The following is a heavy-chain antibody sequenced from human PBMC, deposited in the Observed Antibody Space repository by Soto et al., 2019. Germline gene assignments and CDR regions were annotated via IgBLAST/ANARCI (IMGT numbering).Heavy chain of an antibody. CDR1: GFTFSSYG. CDR2: ISYDGSNK. J-gene: IGHJ4*02. V-gene: IGHV3-30*18. D-gene: IGHD4-17*01. Sequence: QVQLVESGGGVVQPGRSLRLSCAASGFTFSSYGMHWVRQAPGKGLEWVAVISYDGSNKYYADSVKGRFTISRDNSKNTLYLQMNSLRAEDTAVHYCAKESDYPDVWGQGTLVTVSS. CDR3: AKESDYPDV.